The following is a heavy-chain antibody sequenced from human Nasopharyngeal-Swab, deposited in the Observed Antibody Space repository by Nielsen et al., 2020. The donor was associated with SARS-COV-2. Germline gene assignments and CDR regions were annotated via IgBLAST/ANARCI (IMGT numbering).Heavy chain of an antibody. CDR3: AREPRQHTTFGVVILSFTGMDV. CDR2: MNPNSGNT. V-gene: IGHV1-8*01. D-gene: IGHD3-3*01. J-gene: IGHJ6*02. Sequence: WVRQAPGQGLEWMGWMNPNSGNTGYAQKFQGRVTMTRNTSISTAYMELSSLRSEDTAVYYCAREPRQHTTFGVVILSFTGMDVWGQGTTVTVSS.